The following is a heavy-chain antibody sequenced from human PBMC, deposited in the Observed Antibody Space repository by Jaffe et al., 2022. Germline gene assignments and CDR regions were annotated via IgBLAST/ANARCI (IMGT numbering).Heavy chain of an antibody. CDR3: VSRRIIYGDYAGVFDY. J-gene: IGHJ4*02. CDR1: GYSFTSYW. Sequence: EVQLVQSGAEVKKPGESLKISCKGSGYSFTSYWIGWVRQMPGKGLEWMGIIYPGDSDTRYSPSFQGQVTISADKSISTAYLQWSSLKASDTAMYYCVSRRIIYGDYAGVFDYWGQGTLVTVSS. V-gene: IGHV5-51*03. CDR2: IYPGDSDT. D-gene: IGHD4-17*01.